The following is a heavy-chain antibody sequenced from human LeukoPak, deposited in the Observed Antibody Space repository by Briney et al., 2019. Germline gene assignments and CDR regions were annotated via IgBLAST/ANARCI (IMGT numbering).Heavy chain of an antibody. CDR2: ISSSSSTI. V-gene: IGHV3-48*01. CDR1: GFTFSSYS. CDR3: AKAYSSGWYHLYYYYYYMDV. Sequence: PGGSLRLSCAASGFTFSSYSMNWVRQAPGKGLEWVSYISSSSSTIYYADSVKGRFTISRDNAKNSLYLQMNSLRAEDTAVYYCAKAYSSGWYHLYYYYYYMDVWGKGTTVTISS. J-gene: IGHJ6*03. D-gene: IGHD6-19*01.